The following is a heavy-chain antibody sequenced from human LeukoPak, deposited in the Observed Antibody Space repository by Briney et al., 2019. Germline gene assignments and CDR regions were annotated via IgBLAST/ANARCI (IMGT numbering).Heavy chain of an antibody. D-gene: IGHD4-17*01. CDR2: IIPIFGTA. V-gene: IGHV1-69*13. J-gene: IGHJ4*02. Sequence: ASVKVSCKASGGTFSSYAISWVRQAPGQGLEWMGGIIPIFGTANYAQKFQGRVTITADESTSTAYMELSSLRSEDTAVYYCAREGTTVTTFGYWGQGTLVTVSS. CDR3: AREGTTVTTFGY. CDR1: GGTFSSYA.